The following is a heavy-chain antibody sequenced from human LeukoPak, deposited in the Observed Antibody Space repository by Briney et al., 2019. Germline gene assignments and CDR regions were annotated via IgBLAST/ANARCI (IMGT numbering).Heavy chain of an antibody. D-gene: IGHD5-12*01. CDR3: ARGSPIVATDLVDY. CDR2: VNPNSGGT. CDR1: GYTFAGYY. V-gene: IGHV1-2*02. J-gene: IGHJ4*02. Sequence: ASVKVSCKASGYTFAGYYMHWVRQAPGQGLEWMGWVNPNSGGTNYAQNFQGRVAMTRDTSITTAYMELSRLRSDDTAVYYCARGSPIVATDLVDYWGQGTLVTVSS.